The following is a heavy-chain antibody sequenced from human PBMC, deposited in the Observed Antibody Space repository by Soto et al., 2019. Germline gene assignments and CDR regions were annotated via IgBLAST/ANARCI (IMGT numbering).Heavy chain of an antibody. J-gene: IGHJ4*02. CDR3: ARRVAVPGANIDY. Sequence: SETLSLTCSVSGGSISGSYWSWIRQSPGKGLEWLGYVYYTGSTNYSPSLRSRVSISVDTSKNEFSLRLSSVTAADTAVYFCARRVAVPGANIDYWGQGTQVTVYS. D-gene: IGHD6-19*01. CDR2: VYYTGST. CDR1: GGSISGSY. V-gene: IGHV4-59*01.